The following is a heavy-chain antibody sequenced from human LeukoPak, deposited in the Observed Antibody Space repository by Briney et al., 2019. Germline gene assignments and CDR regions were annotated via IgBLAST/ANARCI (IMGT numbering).Heavy chain of an antibody. CDR2: IRYDGSNE. CDR3: AREGGEWELLRTFDY. CDR1: GFTFSSYG. Sequence: GGSLRLSCAASGFTFSSYGMHWVRQAPGKGLEWVSFIRYDGSNEYYADSVRGRFTISRDNSKNTLYLQMNSLRAEDTAVYYCAREGGEWELLRTFDYWGQGTLVTVSS. V-gene: IGHV3-30*02. D-gene: IGHD1-26*01. J-gene: IGHJ4*02.